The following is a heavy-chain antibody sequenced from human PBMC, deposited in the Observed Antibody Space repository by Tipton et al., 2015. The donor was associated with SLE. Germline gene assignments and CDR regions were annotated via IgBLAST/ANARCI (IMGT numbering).Heavy chain of an antibody. CDR3: ARAIAYQQLAPMDV. J-gene: IGHJ6*03. CDR2: IYTRGST. V-gene: IGHV4-61*02. CDR1: GGSISSGSYH. Sequence: LRLSCTVSGGSISSGSYHWSWIRQPAGKGLEWIGRIYTRGSTNYNPSLKSRFTISVDTSKNQFSLKLSSVTAADTAVYYCARAIAYQQLAPMDVWGKGTTVTVSS. D-gene: IGHD6-13*01.